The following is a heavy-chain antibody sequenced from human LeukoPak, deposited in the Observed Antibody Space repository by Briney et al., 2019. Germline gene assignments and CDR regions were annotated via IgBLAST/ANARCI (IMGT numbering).Heavy chain of an antibody. D-gene: IGHD3-3*01. CDR3: ARSDYDFWSGYSPFDP. CDR1: GYTFTGYY. J-gene: IGHJ5*02. Sequence: ASVKVSCKASGYTFTGYYMHCVRQAPGQGLEWMGWINPNSGGTNYAQKFQGRVTMTRDTSISTAYMELSRLRSDDTAVYYCARSDYDFWSGYSPFDPWGQGTLATVSS. V-gene: IGHV1-2*02. CDR2: INPNSGGT.